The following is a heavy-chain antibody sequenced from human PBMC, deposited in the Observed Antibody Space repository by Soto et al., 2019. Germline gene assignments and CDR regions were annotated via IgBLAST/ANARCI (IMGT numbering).Heavy chain of an antibody. V-gene: IGHV3-30*18. CDR1: GFTFSSYG. J-gene: IGHJ5*02. Sequence: PGGSLRLSCAASGFTFSSYGMHWVRQAPGKGLEWVAVISYDGNNIYYRDSVKGRFTISRDNSKNTLYLQMNSLRGEDTAVYYCAKDSIDVDTWGQGTLVTVSS. D-gene: IGHD6-6*01. CDR2: ISYDGNNI. CDR3: AKDSIDVDT.